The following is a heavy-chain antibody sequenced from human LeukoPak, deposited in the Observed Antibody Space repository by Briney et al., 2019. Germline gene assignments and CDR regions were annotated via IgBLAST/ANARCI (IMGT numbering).Heavy chain of an antibody. D-gene: IGHD2-21*02. CDR3: ARGPIPYCGGDCYPRGYFDY. CDR2: ITPTFGTA. V-gene: IGHV1-69*13. Sequence: ASVKVSCKASGGTFSSYAISWVRQAPGQGLEWMGGITPTFGTANYAQKFQGRVTITADESTSTAYMELSSLRSEDTAVYYCARGPIPYCGGDCYPRGYFDYWGQGTLVTVSS. J-gene: IGHJ4*02. CDR1: GGTFSSYA.